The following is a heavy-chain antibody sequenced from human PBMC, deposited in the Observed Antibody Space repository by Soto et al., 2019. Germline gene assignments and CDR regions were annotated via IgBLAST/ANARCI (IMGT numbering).Heavy chain of an antibody. Sequence: QVQLVQSGAEVKKPGASVKVSCKASGYTFTNYGISWVRQAPGQGLEWMGWISAYNGNTKYAQMLQGRVTMTTDTSTSTAYMELRSLRSDDTAVYFCARGVGSGSYYNQYNWFDPWGQGTLVTVSS. CDR2: ISAYNGNT. V-gene: IGHV1-18*01. D-gene: IGHD3-10*01. CDR3: ARGVGSGSYYNQYNWFDP. J-gene: IGHJ5*02. CDR1: GYTFTNYG.